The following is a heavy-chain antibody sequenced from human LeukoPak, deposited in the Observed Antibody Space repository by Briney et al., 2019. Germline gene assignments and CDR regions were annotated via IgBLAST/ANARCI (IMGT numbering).Heavy chain of an antibody. V-gene: IGHV3-30*03. D-gene: IGHD1-1*01. CDR2: ISYDGSNK. J-gene: IGHJ4*02. CDR3: ARDLTRYFDY. Sequence: GRSLRLSCGASGFTFSSYGMHWVRQAPGKGLEWVAVISYDGSNKYYADSVKGRFTISRDNSKNTLYLQMNSLRAEDTAVYYCARDLTRYFDYWGQGTLVTVSS. CDR1: GFTFSSYG.